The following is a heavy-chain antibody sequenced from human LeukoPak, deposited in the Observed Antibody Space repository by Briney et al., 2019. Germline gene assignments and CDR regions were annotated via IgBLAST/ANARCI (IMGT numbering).Heavy chain of an antibody. CDR1: GGATSSSSYY. CDR2: IYYSGST. J-gene: IGHJ4*02. Sequence: PSETLSLTCTVSGGATSSSSYYWGWIRQPPGKGLEWIGSIYYSGSTYYNPSLKSRVTISVDTSKNQFSLKLSSVTAADTAVYYCARRTTYYDSSGQTLNYFDYWGQGTLVTVSS. V-gene: IGHV4-39*01. CDR3: ARRTTYYDSSGQTLNYFDY. D-gene: IGHD3-22*01.